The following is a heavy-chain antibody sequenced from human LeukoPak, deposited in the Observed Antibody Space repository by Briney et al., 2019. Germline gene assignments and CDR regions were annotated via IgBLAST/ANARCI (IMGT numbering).Heavy chain of an antibody. CDR1: GYTFTGYY. J-gene: IGHJ4*02. CDR2: INPNSGGT. D-gene: IGHD6-13*01. V-gene: IGHV1-2*02. Sequence: ASVKVSCKASGYTFTGYYMHWVRQAPGQGLEWMGWINPNSGGTNYAQKFQGRVTMTRDTSISTAYMELSSLRSDDTAVFYCARSSSSWYPTFDSWGREPWSPSPQ. CDR3: ARSSSSWYPTFDS.